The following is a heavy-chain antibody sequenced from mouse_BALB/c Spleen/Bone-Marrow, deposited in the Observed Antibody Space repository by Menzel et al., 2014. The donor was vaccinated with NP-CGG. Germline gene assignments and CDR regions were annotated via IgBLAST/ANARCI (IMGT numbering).Heavy chain of an antibody. J-gene: IGHJ1*01. V-gene: IGHV4-1*02. CDR1: GFDFSRYW. CDR2: INPDSSTI. D-gene: IGHD1-1*01. CDR3: ARLNFYGKLFV. Sequence: EVKLQESGGGLVQPGGSLKLSCAASGFDFSRYWMSWVRQAPGKGLEWIGEINPDSSTINYTPSLKDKFIISRDNAKNTRYLQMSKVRSEDTALYYCARLNFYGKLFVWGAGTTVTVSS.